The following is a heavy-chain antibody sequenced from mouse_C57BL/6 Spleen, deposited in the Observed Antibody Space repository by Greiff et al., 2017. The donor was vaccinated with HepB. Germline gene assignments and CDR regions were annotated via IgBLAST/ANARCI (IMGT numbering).Heavy chain of an antibody. CDR3: ARIYYYGSSWYFDV. CDR1: GFSLTSYG. V-gene: IGHV2-2*01. Sequence: VQLQQSGPGLVQPSQSLSITCTVSGFSLTSYGVHWVRQSPGKGLEWLGVIWSGGSTDYNAAFISRLSISKDNSKSQVFFKMNSLHADDTAIYYCARIYYYGSSWYFDVWGTGTTVTVSS. CDR2: IWSGGST. D-gene: IGHD1-1*01. J-gene: IGHJ1*03.